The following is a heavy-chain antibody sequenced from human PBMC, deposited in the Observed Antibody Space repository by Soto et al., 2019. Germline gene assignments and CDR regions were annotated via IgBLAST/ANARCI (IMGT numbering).Heavy chain of an antibody. D-gene: IGHD3-3*01. CDR2: IIPIFGTA. CDR3: ARLTLRFLEWAQYGMDV. CDR1: GGTFSSYA. V-gene: IGHV1-69*06. Sequence: GASVKVSCKASGGTFSSYAISWVRQAPGQGLEWMGGIIPIFGTANYAQKFQGRVTITADKSTSTAYMELSSLRSEDTAVYYCARLTLRFLEWAQYGMDVWGQGTMVTVSS. J-gene: IGHJ6*02.